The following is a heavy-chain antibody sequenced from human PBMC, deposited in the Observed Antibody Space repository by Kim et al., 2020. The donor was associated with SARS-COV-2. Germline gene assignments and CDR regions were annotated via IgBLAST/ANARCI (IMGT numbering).Heavy chain of an antibody. Sequence: GGSLRLSCAASGFTFSSYAMHWVRQAPGKGLEWVAVISYDGSNKYYADSVKGRFTISRDNSKNTLYLQMNSLRAEDTAVYYCARAVTMVRGGFDYWGQGTLYTVSS. D-gene: IGHD3-10*01. CDR1: GFTFSSYA. J-gene: IGHJ4*02. CDR2: ISYDGSNK. V-gene: IGHV3-30*04. CDR3: ARAVTMVRGGFDY.